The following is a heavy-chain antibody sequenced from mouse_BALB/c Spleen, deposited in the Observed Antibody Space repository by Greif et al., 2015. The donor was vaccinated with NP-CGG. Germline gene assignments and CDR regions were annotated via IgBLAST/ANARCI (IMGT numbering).Heavy chain of an antibody. V-gene: IGHV2-9*02. J-gene: IGHJ4*01. CDR3: ARDLHYYGSSALAMDY. CDR1: GFSLTSYG. Sequence: QVQLQQSGPGLVAPSQSLSITCTVSGFSLTSYGVHWVRQPPGKGLEWLGVIWAGGSTNYNSALMSRLSISKDNSKSXVFLKMNSLQTDDTAMYYCARDLHYYGSSALAMDYWGQGTSVTVSS. D-gene: IGHD1-1*01. CDR2: IWAGGST.